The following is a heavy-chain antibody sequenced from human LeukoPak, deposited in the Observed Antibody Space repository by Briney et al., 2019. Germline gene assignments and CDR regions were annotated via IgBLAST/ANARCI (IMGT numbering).Heavy chain of an antibody. D-gene: IGHD2-21*01. V-gene: IGHV3-53*01. CDR2: FYSGCST. J-gene: IGHJ5*02. Sequence: CVSFFYSGCSTYFAASVRGRFTISTHNPKYTLYLQMTSLRDEDSAVYYCISDLCGRDDQWGRGTLVTASS. CDR3: ISDLCGRDDQ.